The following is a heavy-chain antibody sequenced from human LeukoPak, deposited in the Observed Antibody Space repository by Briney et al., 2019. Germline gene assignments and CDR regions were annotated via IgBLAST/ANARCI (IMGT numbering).Heavy chain of an antibody. CDR1: GFSLNDYF. D-gene: IGHD6-19*01. Sequence: GGSLRLSCAASGFSLNDYFMSWIRQAPGKGLEWVADIGLSDAIESYGDSVKGRFTISRDIAKNSLYLQLNTLRAEDTAVYYCARKIVAGNFDSWGQGTLVTVSS. J-gene: IGHJ4*02. CDR2: IGLSDAIE. V-gene: IGHV3-11*01. CDR3: ARKIVAGNFDS.